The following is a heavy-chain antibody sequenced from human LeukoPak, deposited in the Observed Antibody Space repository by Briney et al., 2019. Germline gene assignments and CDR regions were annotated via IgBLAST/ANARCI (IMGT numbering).Heavy chain of an antibody. CDR1: GFTVSSNY. CDR3: AREMAAGHYHDAFDI. J-gene: IGHJ3*02. V-gene: IGHV3-66*01. Sequence: GGSLRLSCAASGFTVSSNYMSWVRQAPGKGLEWVSVIYSGGSTYYADSVKGRFTISRDNSKNTLYLQMNSMRAEDTAVYYCAREMAAGHYHDAFDIWGQGTMVTVSS. CDR2: IYSGGST. D-gene: IGHD6-13*01.